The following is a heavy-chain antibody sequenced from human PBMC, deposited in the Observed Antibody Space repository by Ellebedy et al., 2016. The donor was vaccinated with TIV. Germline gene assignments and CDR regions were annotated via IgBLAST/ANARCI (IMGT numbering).Heavy chain of an antibody. Sequence: MPSETLSLTCTVSGGSISPYYWSWIRQPPGKGLEWIGYISYSGSTNYNPSLKSRVTISVDTSKNQFSLKLSSVTAADTAVYYCARTRQMVRGVLSYWGQGTLVTVSS. CDR1: GGSISPYY. CDR3: ARTRQMVRGVLSY. V-gene: IGHV4-59*01. CDR2: ISYSGST. D-gene: IGHD3-10*01. J-gene: IGHJ4*02.